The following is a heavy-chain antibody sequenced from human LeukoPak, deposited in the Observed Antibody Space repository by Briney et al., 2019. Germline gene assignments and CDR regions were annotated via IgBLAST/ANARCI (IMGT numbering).Heavy chain of an antibody. Sequence: GGSLRLSCAASGFTVSSNYMSWVRQAPGKGLEWVSVIYSGGSTYYADSVKGRFTISRDNSKNTLYLQMNSLRAEDTAVYYCAKTYSSGWYQDYWGQGTLVTVSS. CDR2: IYSGGST. D-gene: IGHD6-19*01. J-gene: IGHJ4*02. V-gene: IGHV3-53*01. CDR3: AKTYSSGWYQDY. CDR1: GFTVSSNY.